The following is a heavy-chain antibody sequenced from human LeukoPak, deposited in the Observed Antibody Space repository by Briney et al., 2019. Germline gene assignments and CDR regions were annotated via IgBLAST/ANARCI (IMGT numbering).Heavy chain of an antibody. CDR3: ARGQDGYNSGDAFDI. D-gene: IGHD5-24*01. Sequence: PSETLSLTCTVSGGSISSSSYYWGWIRQPPGKGLEWIGSIYYSGSTYYNPSLKSRVTISVDTSKNQSFLKLSSVTAADTAVYYCARGQDGYNSGDAFDIWGQGTMVTVSS. CDR2: IYYSGST. J-gene: IGHJ3*02. CDR1: GGSISSSSYY. V-gene: IGHV4-39*07.